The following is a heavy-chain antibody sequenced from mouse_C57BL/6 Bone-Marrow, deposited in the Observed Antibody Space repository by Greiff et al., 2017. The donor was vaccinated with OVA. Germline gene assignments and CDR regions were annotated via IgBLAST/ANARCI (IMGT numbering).Heavy chain of an antibody. V-gene: IGHV1-19*01. CDR1: GYTFTDYY. CDR2: INPYNGGT. CDR3: ARRATVVATDY. J-gene: IGHJ2*01. D-gene: IGHD1-1*01. Sequence: EVQLQQSGPVLVKPGASVKMSCKASGYTFTDYYMNWVKQSHGKSLEWIGVINPYNGGTSYNTKFKGKATLTVDKSSSTAYMELNSLTSEDAAVYYCARRATVVATDYWGQGTTLTVSS.